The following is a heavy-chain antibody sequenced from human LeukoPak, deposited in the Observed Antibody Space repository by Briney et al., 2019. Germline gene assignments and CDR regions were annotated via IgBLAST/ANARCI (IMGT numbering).Heavy chain of an antibody. CDR2: IYPGDSDT. CDR1: GYSFTSYW. Sequence: GEPLKISCKGSGYSFTSYWIGWVRQMPGKGLEWMGIIYPGDSDTRYSPSFQGQVTISADKSISTAYLQWSSLKASDTAMYYCARSGRVGYCSSTSCPYYMDVWGKGTTVTVSS. J-gene: IGHJ6*03. D-gene: IGHD2-2*01. V-gene: IGHV5-51*01. CDR3: ARSGRVGYCSSTSCPYYMDV.